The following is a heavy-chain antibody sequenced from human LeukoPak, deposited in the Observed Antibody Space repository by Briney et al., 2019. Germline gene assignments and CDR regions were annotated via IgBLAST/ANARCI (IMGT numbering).Heavy chain of an antibody. J-gene: IGHJ4*02. D-gene: IGHD2-15*01. Sequence: GASVKVSCKASGYTFTGYYMHWVRQAPGQGLEWMGWINPNSGGTNYAQKFQGRVTMTRDTSISTAYMELSRLRSDDAAGYYCARGGRRYCSGGSCYVDYWGQGTLVTVSS. V-gene: IGHV1-2*02. CDR3: ARGGRRYCSGGSCYVDY. CDR2: INPNSGGT. CDR1: GYTFTGYY.